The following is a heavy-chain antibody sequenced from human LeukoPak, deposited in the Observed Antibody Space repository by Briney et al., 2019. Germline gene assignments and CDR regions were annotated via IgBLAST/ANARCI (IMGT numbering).Heavy chain of an antibody. CDR1: GGSINSGNHY. D-gene: IGHD6-19*01. J-gene: IGHJ5*02. Sequence: SETLSLTCTVSGGSINSGNHYWGWIHQSPGKGLEWIGNIYYSGSTYYNLSLKSRVTLSIDTSKNQFSLRLSSVTAADTAVYYCARARIAVAGNWFDPWGQGTLVTVSS. V-gene: IGHV4-39*07. CDR2: IYYSGST. CDR3: ARARIAVAGNWFDP.